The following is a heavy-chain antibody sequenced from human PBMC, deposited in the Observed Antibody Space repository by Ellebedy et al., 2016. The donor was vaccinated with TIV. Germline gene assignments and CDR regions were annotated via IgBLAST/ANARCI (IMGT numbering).Heavy chain of an antibody. CDR2: APYYGNRK. Sequence: PGGSLRLSCAASGFTFSTYGMHWVRQAPGKGLEWVAVAPYYGNRKDYADSVKGRFTVSRYNSKNTVYLQMNSLRPEDTAVYYCAKDAREKAQISWEHDYWGQGTMVIVSS. CDR1: GFTFSTYG. V-gene: IGHV3-30*18. J-gene: IGHJ4*02. D-gene: IGHD1/OR15-1a*01. CDR3: AKDAREKAQISWEHDY.